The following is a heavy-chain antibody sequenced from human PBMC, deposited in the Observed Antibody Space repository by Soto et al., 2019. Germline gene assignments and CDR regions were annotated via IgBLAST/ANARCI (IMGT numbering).Heavy chain of an antibody. CDR2: VSYSGRT. J-gene: IGHJ6*02. CDR1: GGAIGGYY. D-gene: IGHD2-15*01. Sequence: SETLSLTCSLSGGAIGGYYWSWIRQPPGKALEWIGYVSYSGRTDYHPSLKSRVSISIDTCKNQFSLKLSSVTAADTAVYYCARGRPYCSGGSCYKGRPQTSLMDVWGQGTTVTVSS. V-gene: IGHV4-59*12. CDR3: ARGRPYCSGGSCYKGRPQTSLMDV.